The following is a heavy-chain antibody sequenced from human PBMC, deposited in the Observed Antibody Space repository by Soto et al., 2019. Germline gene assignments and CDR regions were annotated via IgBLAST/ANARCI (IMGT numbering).Heavy chain of an antibody. CDR3: ASRTVAPIGPASEYFQH. Sequence: PSETLSLTCTVSGGSISSSSYYWGWIRQPPGKGLEWIGSIYYSGSTYYNPSLKSRVTKSVDTSKNQFSLKLSSLTAADTFVYYCASRTVAPIGPASEYFQHWGQGTLVTVSS. D-gene: IGHD5-12*01. CDR1: GGSISSSSYY. V-gene: IGHV4-39*01. J-gene: IGHJ1*01. CDR2: IYYSGST.